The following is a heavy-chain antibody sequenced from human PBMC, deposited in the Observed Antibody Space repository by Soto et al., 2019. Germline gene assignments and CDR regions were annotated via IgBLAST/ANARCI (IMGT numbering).Heavy chain of an antibody. CDR2: IYYSGST. Sequence: SETLSLTCTVSGGSISSYYWSWIRQPPGKGLEWIGYIYYSGSTNYNPSLKSRVTISVDTSKNQFSLKLSSVTAADTAVYYCARYCNGGSCRRAFDIWGQGTMVTVSS. D-gene: IGHD2-15*01. J-gene: IGHJ3*02. V-gene: IGHV4-59*08. CDR1: GGSISSYY. CDR3: ARYCNGGSCRRAFDI.